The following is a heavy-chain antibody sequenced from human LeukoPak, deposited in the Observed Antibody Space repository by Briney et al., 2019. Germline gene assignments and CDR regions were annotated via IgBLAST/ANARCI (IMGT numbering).Heavy chain of an antibody. CDR3: ARGTAMVKDYFDY. CDR1: GFTFSSYS. Sequence: GGSLRLSCAASGFTFSSYSMNWVRQAPGKGLEWVSSISSSSSYIYYADSVKGRFTISRDNAKNSLYLQMNSLRAEDTAVYYCARGTAMVKDYFDYWGQGTLVTVSS. D-gene: IGHD5-18*01. CDR2: ISSSSSYI. J-gene: IGHJ4*02. V-gene: IGHV3-21*01.